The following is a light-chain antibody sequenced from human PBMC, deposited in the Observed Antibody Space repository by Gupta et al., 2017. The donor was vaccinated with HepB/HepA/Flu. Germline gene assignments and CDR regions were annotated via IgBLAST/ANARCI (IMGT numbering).Light chain of an antibody. CDR2: DVS. J-gene: IGLJ2*01. Sequence: QSALTQPGSVSRSPGQSITISCPATSSAVGGYNYVSWYQQHPGKAPKLMIYDVSNRPSGVPTRFSGSKSGNTASLTITGLQAEDEADYYCTSYKSSSTPVVFGGGTKLTVL. CDR1: SSAVGGYNY. CDR3: TSYKSSSTPVV. V-gene: IGLV2-14*01.